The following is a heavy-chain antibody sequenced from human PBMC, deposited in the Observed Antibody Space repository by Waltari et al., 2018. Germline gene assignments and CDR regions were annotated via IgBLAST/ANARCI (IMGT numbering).Heavy chain of an antibody. Sequence: QVQLVESGGGVVQPGRSLRLSCAASGFTFSSYGMPWVRQAPGKGLEWVAVIWYDGSNKYYADSVKGRFTISRDNSKNTLYLQMNSLRAEDTAVYYCAREPRQISAFDIWGQGTMVTVSS. CDR1: GFTFSSYG. V-gene: IGHV3-33*01. CDR3: AREPRQISAFDI. D-gene: IGHD2-15*01. CDR2: IWYDGSNK. J-gene: IGHJ3*02.